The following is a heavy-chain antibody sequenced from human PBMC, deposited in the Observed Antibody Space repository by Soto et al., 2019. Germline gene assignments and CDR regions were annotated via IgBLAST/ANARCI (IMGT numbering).Heavy chain of an antibody. J-gene: IGHJ6*03. Sequence: QVQLVQSGAEVKKPGASVKVSCKASGYTFTSYDINWVRQATGQGLEWMGWMNPNSGNTGYAQKFQGRVTMTRNTSKSTAYMELSSLRSEDTAVYYCARSASGYDLVVSYYYYYMDVWGEGTTVTVSS. CDR2: MNPNSGNT. D-gene: IGHD5-12*01. CDR1: GYTFTSYD. V-gene: IGHV1-8*01. CDR3: ARSASGYDLVVSYYYYYMDV.